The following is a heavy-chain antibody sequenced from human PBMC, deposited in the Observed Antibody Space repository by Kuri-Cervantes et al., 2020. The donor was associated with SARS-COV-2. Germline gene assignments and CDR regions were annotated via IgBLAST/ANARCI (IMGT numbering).Heavy chain of an antibody. CDR1: GGSISRGGYY. V-gene: IGHV4-31*03. CDR2: IYYSGST. Sequence: LRLSCTVSGGSISRGGYYWSWIRQHPGKGLEWIGYIYYSGSTYYNPSLKSRVTISVDTSKNQFSLKLSSVTAADTAVYYCARETYAGYYGSGSYYNSHWFDPWGQGTLVTVSS. J-gene: IGHJ5*02. D-gene: IGHD3-10*01. CDR3: ARETYAGYYGSGSYYNSHWFDP.